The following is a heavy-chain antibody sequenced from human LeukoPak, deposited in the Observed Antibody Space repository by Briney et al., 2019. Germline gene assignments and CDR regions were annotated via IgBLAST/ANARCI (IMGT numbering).Heavy chain of an antibody. Sequence: GGSLRLSCAASGFTFSSYGMNWVRQAPGKGLEWVAVIWYDGSNKYYADSVKGRFTISRDNSKNTLYLQMNSLRAEDTAVYYCARDEHWNYDDAFDIWGQGTMVTVSS. CDR1: GFTFSSYG. D-gene: IGHD1-7*01. CDR3: ARDEHWNYDDAFDI. CDR2: IWYDGSNK. J-gene: IGHJ3*02. V-gene: IGHV3-30*19.